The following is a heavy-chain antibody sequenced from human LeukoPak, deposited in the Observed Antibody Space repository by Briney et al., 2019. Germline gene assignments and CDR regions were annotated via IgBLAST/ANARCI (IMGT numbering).Heavy chain of an antibody. D-gene: IGHD4-17*01. J-gene: IGHJ3*02. CDR1: GGSISSYY. CDR2: IYHSGST. CDR3: ARAADYGDYVNAFDI. V-gene: IGHV4-59*12. Sequence: KSSETLSLTCTVSGGSISSYYWSWIRQPPGKGLEWIGYIYHSGSTYYNPSLKSRVTISVDRSKNQFSLKLSSVTAADTAVYYCARAADYGDYVNAFDIWGQGTMVTVSS.